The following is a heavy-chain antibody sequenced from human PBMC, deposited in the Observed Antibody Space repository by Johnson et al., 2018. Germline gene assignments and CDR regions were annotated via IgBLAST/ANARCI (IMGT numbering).Heavy chain of an antibody. CDR1: GFTFHDSA. CDR2: ISWDGGSV. CDR3: AGTEYSSSSSAFDI. Sequence: VQLVQSGGGLGQPGESLRLSCAASGFTFHDSAMHWVRQPPGKGLEWVSGISWDGGSVGYVDSVKGRFTISRDNAKNSLSLQMNSLRAEDTAVYYCAGTEYSSSSSAFDIWGQGTMVTVSS. J-gene: IGHJ3*02. V-gene: IGHV3-9*01. D-gene: IGHD6-6*01.